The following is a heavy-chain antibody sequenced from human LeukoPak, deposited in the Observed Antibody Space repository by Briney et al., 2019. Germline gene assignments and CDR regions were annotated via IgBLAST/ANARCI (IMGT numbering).Heavy chain of an antibody. V-gene: IGHV3-48*03. CDR3: ARGGSNWFNQN. CDR1: GFTFSTYE. Sequence: PGGTLRLSCAASGFTFSTYEMNWVRQGPGRGLEWVSYISTSGTTIYYADSVKGRFTISRDNAKNSLYLQMNSLRAEDTAVYYCARGGSNWFNQNWGQGTLVTVSS. J-gene: IGHJ1*01. D-gene: IGHD4-11*01. CDR2: ISTSGTTI.